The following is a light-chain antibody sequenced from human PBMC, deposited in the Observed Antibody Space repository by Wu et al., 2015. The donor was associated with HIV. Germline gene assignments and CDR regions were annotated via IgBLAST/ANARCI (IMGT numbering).Light chain of an antibody. Sequence: EIVLTQSPGTLSLSPGERATLSCTASQSVRSSSLAWYQQKPGQAPRLLIYDVSKRATDIPDRFSGSGSETDFTLTITRLEPEDFAVYYCQQYGSSLPGITFGQGTRLEIK. CDR3: QQYGSSLPGIT. J-gene: IGKJ5*01. CDR2: DVS. CDR1: QSVRSSS. V-gene: IGKV3-20*01.